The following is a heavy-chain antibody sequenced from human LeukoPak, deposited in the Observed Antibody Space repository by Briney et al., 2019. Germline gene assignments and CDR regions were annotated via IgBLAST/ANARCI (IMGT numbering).Heavy chain of an antibody. Sequence: PGGSLRLSCAASGFTFSSYGMHWVRQAPGEGLEWVAVIWYDGSNKYYADSVKGRFTISRDNSKNTLYLQMNSLRAEDTAVYYCAKGLRYYSIDYWGQGTLVTVSS. CDR3: AKGLRYYSIDY. D-gene: IGHD3-16*01. J-gene: IGHJ4*02. CDR1: GFTFSSYG. V-gene: IGHV3-33*06. CDR2: IWYDGSNK.